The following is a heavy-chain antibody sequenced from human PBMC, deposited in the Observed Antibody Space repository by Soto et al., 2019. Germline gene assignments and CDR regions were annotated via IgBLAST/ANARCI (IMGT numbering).Heavy chain of an antibody. D-gene: IGHD6-19*01. CDR2: IYYSGSA. Sequence: SETLSLTCTVSGGSISSYYWSWIRQPPGKGLEWIGYIYYSGSANYNPSLKSRVTISVDTSKNQFSLKLSSVTAADTAVYYCASLGPPQGSGWYQVDYWGQGTPVTVSS. J-gene: IGHJ4*02. CDR3: ASLGPPQGSGWYQVDY. V-gene: IGHV4-59*08. CDR1: GGSISSYY.